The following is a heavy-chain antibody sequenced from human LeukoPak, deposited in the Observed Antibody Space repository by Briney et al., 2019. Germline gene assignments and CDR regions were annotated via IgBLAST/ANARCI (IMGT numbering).Heavy chain of an antibody. V-gene: IGHV3-30*18. CDR2: ISYDGSNK. CDR3: AKDLMVRGVTGDY. D-gene: IGHD3-10*01. J-gene: IGHJ4*02. CDR1: GFTFSSYG. Sequence: GGSLRLSCAASGFTFSSYGMHWVRQAPGKGLEWVAVISYDGSNKYYADSVKGRFTISRDNSKNTLYPQMNSLRAEDTAVYYCAKDLMVRGVTGDYWGQGTLVTVSS.